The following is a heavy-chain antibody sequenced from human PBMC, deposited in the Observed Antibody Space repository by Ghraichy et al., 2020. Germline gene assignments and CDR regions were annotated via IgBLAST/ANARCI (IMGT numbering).Heavy chain of an antibody. CDR3: ARDRYSSDWEGDIFDY. D-gene: IGHD6-19*01. CDR2: IDPNSGGT. Sequence: ASVKVSCKASGYTFSGYYIHWVRQAPGQGLEWMGYIDPNSGGTIYAQKFQGRVTMTRDTSINTAYMELNRLTFDDTAVYYCARDRYSSDWEGDIFDYWGQGSLATVSS. J-gene: IGHJ4*02. V-gene: IGHV1-2*02. CDR1: GYTFSGYY.